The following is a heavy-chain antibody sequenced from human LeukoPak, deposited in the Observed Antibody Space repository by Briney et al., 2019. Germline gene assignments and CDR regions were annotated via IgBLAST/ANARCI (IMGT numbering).Heavy chain of an antibody. V-gene: IGHV3-11*04. CDR1: GFTLSDYY. CDR2: ISSSGSTI. Sequence: GGSLRLSCAASGFTLSDYYMSWIRQAPGKGLEWVSYISSSGSTIYYADSVKGRFTISRDNAKNSLYLQMNSLRAEDTAVYYCARSPPSDILTGDYYMDVWGKGTTVTVSS. J-gene: IGHJ6*03. D-gene: IGHD3-9*01. CDR3: ARSPPSDILTGDYYMDV.